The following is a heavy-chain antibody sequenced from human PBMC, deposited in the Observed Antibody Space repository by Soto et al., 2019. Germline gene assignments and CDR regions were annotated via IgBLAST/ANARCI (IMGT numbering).Heavy chain of an antibody. Sequence: PGESLKSSCKGSGYSFTNYWINWVRQMPGKGLEWIGRIDPSDSHTNYSPSFQGHVSISADKSSSTAYLQWSSLQASDTGMYYCARRPTYYGSGSNYYYGMDVWGQGTTVTVSS. CDR1: GYSFTNYW. CDR2: IDPSDSHT. V-gene: IGHV5-10-1*01. CDR3: ARRPTYYGSGSNYYYGMDV. J-gene: IGHJ6*02. D-gene: IGHD3-10*01.